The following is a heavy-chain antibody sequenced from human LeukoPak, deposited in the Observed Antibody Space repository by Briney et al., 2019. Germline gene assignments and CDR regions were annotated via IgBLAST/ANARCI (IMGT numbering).Heavy chain of an antibody. CDR2: ISYDGSDS. Sequence: RAGRSLRLSCAASGFTFSSYGLHWVRQAPGKGLEWVAFISYDGSDSYYADSVRGRFTISRDNSKNTLYLQMNSLRAEDTAVYYCAKASTVTTALDCWGQGTLVAVSS. V-gene: IGHV3-30*18. D-gene: IGHD4-17*01. CDR3: AKASTVTTALDC. J-gene: IGHJ4*02. CDR1: GFTFSSYG.